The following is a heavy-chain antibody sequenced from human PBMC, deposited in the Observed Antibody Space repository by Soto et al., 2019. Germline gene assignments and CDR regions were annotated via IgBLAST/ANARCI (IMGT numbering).Heavy chain of an antibody. V-gene: IGHV1-18*01. CDR3: ARAEAYRSSWYAMDV. CDR1: GYSFTAFG. CDR2: ISGYNGDT. J-gene: IGHJ6*02. D-gene: IGHD6-13*01. Sequence: QVQLVQSGAEVKKPGASVKVSCKATGYSFTAFGLIWVRQAPGQGLEWMGWISGYNGDTNYAQNLQGRVTMTTDTSTSTVSMELRSLKSGDTAVYYCARAEAYRSSWYAMDVWGQGTTVIVS.